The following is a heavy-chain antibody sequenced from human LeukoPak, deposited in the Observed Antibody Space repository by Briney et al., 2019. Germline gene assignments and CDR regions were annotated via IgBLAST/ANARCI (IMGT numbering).Heavy chain of an antibody. D-gene: IGHD2-15*01. CDR3: AREGGIYCCGGSYYIDY. Sequence: ASVKVSCKASGYTLTGYYMHWVRQAPGQGLEWMGWINPNSGGTNYAQKFQGRVTMTRDTSISTAYMELSRLRSDDTAVYYCAREGGIYCCGGSYYIDYWGQGTLVTVSS. J-gene: IGHJ4*02. CDR2: INPNSGGT. V-gene: IGHV1-2*02. CDR1: GYTLTGYY.